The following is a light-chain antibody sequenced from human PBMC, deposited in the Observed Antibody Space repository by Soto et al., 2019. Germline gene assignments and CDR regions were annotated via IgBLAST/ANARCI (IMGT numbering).Light chain of an antibody. V-gene: IGKV2-30*02. CDR2: RVS. CDR1: QSLVHSDGNTY. J-gene: IGKJ1*01. Sequence: DVVLTQSPVSLPVTLGQPASISCMSSQSLVHSDGNTYLNWFQQRPGHSPRRLVYRVSNRDSGVPDNFSGSESGTNFTLKISSVEAEDIGVYYCMQGTQWPRTFGQGTKVEIK. CDR3: MQGTQWPRT.